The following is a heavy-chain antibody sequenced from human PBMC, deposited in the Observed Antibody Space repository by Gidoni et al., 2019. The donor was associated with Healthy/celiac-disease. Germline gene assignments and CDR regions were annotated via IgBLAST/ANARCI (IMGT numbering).Heavy chain of an antibody. CDR2: INRSGST. CDR3: ARSSRKSYSSGWYATFGGWFDP. V-gene: IGHV4-34*01. Sequence: QVQLQQWGAGLLKPSETLSLTCAVYGGSFSGYYWSWIRQPPGKGLEWIGEINRSGSTNYNPSLKSRVTISVDTSKNQFSLKLSSVTAADTAVYYCARSSRKSYSSGWYATFGGWFDPWGQGTLVTVSS. CDR1: GGSFSGYY. D-gene: IGHD6-19*01. J-gene: IGHJ5*02.